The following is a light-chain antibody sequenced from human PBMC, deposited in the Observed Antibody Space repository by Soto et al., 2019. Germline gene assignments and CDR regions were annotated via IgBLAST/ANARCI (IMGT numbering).Light chain of an antibody. CDR2: EVS. CDR1: SSDIGAYNY. J-gene: IGLJ3*02. CDR3: SAYASSSIRM. Sequence: QSALTQPASVSGSRGQSITISCTGTSSDIGAYNYVSWYQQHPGKAPKLLIYEVSNRPSGVSNRFSGSKSGNTASLTISGLQAEDEADYYCSAYASSSIRMFGGGTKVTVL. V-gene: IGLV2-14*01.